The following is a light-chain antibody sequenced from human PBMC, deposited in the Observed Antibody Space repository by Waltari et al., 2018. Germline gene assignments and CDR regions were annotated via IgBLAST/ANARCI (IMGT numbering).Light chain of an antibody. J-gene: IGKJ2*01. V-gene: IGKV1-27*01. CDR2: AAY. CDR1: QGISNY. CDR3: QRYNSAPPYP. Sequence: DIQMTQSPSSLSASVGDRVAITCRASQGISNYLAWYQQKPGKVPKLLIYAAYTLQSGGPSRFSGSGSGTDFTLTISSLQPEDAATYYCQRYNSAPPYPFGQGTKLEIK.